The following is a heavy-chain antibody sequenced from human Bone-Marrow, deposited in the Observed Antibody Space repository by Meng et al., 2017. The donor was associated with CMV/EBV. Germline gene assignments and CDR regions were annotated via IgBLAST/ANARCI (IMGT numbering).Heavy chain of an antibody. V-gene: IGHV3-30*04. CDR3: ARDALVLRFLEWFPDNVYYYGMDV. CDR2: ISYDGSNK. J-gene: IGHJ6*02. CDR1: GFTFSSYA. D-gene: IGHD3-3*01. Sequence: LSLTCAASGFTFSSYAMHWVRQAPGKGLEWVAVISYDGSNKYYADSVKGRFTISRDNSKNTLYLQMNSLRAEDTAVYYCARDALVLRFLEWFPDNVYYYGMDVWGQGTTVTVSS.